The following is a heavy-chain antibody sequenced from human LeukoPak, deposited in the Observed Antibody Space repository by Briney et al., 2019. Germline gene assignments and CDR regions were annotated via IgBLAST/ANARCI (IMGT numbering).Heavy chain of an antibody. J-gene: IGHJ4*02. D-gene: IGHD5-18*01. CDR3: ARGRGYSYGFPFDY. CDR1: GGSISDYY. V-gene: IGHV4-59*01. Sequence: SETLSLTCTVSGGSISDYYWSWIRQPPGKGLEWIGYIYYSGSTNYNPSLKSRVTISVDTSKNQFSLKLSSVTAADTAVYYCARGRGYSYGFPFDYWGQGTLVTVSS. CDR2: IYYSGST.